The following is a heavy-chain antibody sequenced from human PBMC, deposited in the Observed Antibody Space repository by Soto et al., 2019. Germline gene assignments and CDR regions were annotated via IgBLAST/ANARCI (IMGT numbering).Heavy chain of an antibody. Sequence: ASVKVSCKACGYTFTSYGISWVRQAPGQGLEWMGWMSPNNGNTGYAQKLQGRVTMTRDTSISKAYMELRSLRSEDTAVYYCATVPLDYYGSGRDAFNIWGQGTRVTFSS. V-gene: IGHV1-8*01. CDR1: GYTFTSYG. CDR3: ATVPLDYYGSGRDAFNI. D-gene: IGHD3-10*01. J-gene: IGHJ3*02. CDR2: MSPNNGNT.